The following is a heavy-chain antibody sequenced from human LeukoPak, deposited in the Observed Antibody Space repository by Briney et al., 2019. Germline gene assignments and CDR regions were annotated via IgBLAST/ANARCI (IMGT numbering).Heavy chain of an antibody. V-gene: IGHV1-69*13. J-gene: IGHJ4*02. CDR3: ARVSRYSSSWYDY. D-gene: IGHD6-13*01. Sequence: SVKLSCKASGGTFSSYDISWVRQAPGQGLEWMGGIIPIFGTANYAQTLQGRVTITADESTSTAYMELSSLRSEDTAVYYCARVSRYSSSWYDYWGQGTLVTVS. CDR1: GGTFSSYD. CDR2: IIPIFGTA.